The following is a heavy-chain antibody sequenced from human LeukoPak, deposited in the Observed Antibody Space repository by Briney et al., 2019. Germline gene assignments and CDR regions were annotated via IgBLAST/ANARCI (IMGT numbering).Heavy chain of an antibody. CDR2: FYSDGSRT. CDR1: GFTLSSYW. J-gene: IGHJ3*02. CDR3: ARSGRGGAFDI. D-gene: IGHD1-26*01. Sequence: GGSLRLSCAGSGFTLSSYWMHWVRQAPGKGLVWVSRFYSDGSRTNYADSVKGRFTISGNNAKNTQYLQMNSLRAEDTAVYYCARSGRGGAFDIWGQGTMVTVSS. V-gene: IGHV3-74*01.